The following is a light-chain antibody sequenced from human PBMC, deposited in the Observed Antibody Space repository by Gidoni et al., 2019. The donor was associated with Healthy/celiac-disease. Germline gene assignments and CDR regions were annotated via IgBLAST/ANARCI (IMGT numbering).Light chain of an antibody. CDR1: QSISSY. Sequence: DIQMTQSPSSLSASVGDRVTITCRASQSISSYLNWYQQKPGKARKLLIYAASSLQSGVPSRCSGSGSGTDCTLTISSLQTEDFAIYYCQQSYSTHRSVFTFGPGTKVDIK. CDR2: AAS. CDR3: QQSYSTHRSVFT. J-gene: IGKJ3*01. V-gene: IGKV1-39*01.